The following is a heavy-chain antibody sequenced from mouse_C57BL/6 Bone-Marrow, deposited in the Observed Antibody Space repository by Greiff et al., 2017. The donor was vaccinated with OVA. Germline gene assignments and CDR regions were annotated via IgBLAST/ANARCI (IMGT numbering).Heavy chain of an antibody. CDR1: GFTFSSYA. D-gene: IGHD2-4*01. CDR3: ARERITTDYYAMDY. CDR2: ISDGGSYT. V-gene: IGHV5-4*01. Sequence: EVMLVESGGGLVKPGGSLKLSCAASGFTFSSYAMSWVRQTPEKRLEWVATISDGGSYTYYPDNVKGRFTISRDNAKNNLYLQMSHLKSEDTAMYYCARERITTDYYAMDYWGQGTSVTVSS. J-gene: IGHJ4*01.